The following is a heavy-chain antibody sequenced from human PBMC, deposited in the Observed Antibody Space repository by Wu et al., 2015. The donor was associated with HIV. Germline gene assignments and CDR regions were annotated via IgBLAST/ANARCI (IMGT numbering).Heavy chain of an antibody. CDR1: GYTLTELP. CDR3: AREVYYDSSGYCNDY. D-gene: IGHD3-22*01. V-gene: IGHV1-24*01. Sequence: QVQLVQSGAEVKKPGASVKVSCKVSGYTLTELPMHWVRQAPGKGLEWMGGFDPEDGETIYAQKFQGRVTVTEDTSTDTAYMELSSLRSEDTAVYYCAREVYYDSSGYCNDYWGQGTLVTVSS. CDR2: FDPEDGET. J-gene: IGHJ4*02.